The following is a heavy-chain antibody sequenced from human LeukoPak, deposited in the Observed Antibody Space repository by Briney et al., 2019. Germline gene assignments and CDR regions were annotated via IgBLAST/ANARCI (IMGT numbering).Heavy chain of an antibody. CDR2: IYHSGST. V-gene: IGHV4-38-2*02. Sequence: KASETLSLTCTVSGFSISSHYYWGWIRQPPGKGLEWIASIYHSGSTYYNPSLKTRLTISVDTSKNQFSLKLSSVTAADTAVYYCARGPIVGALFDSWGQGTLVTVSS. CDR1: GFSISSHYY. J-gene: IGHJ4*02. CDR3: ARGPIVGALFDS. D-gene: IGHD1-26*01.